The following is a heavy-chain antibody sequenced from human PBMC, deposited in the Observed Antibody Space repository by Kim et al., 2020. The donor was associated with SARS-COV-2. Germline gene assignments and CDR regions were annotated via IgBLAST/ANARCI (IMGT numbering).Heavy chain of an antibody. CDR2: IWQDGGNK. J-gene: IGHJ4*02. CDR1: GFTFSSYG. CDR3: ARDVYYDSSGYSGDLDY. V-gene: IGHV3-33*01. Sequence: GGSLRLSCAASGFTFSSYGMHWVRQAPGKGLEWVAVIWQDGGNKYYADSVKGRFTISRDNSKNTLYLQMNSLRAEDTAVYYCARDVYYDSSGYSGDLDYWGQGTLVTVSP. D-gene: IGHD3-22*01.